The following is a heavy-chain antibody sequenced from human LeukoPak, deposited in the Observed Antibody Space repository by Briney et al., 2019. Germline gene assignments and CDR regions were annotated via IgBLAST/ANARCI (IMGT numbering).Heavy chain of an antibody. CDR3: AKDSYSYGYYYFDY. D-gene: IGHD5-18*01. Sequence: GGSLRLSCAASGFTFSSYAMSWVRQAPGKGLEWVSAISGSGGSTYYADSVKGRFTISRDNSKNTLYLQMNSQRAEDTAVYYCAKDSYSYGYYYFDYWGQGTLVTVPS. V-gene: IGHV3-23*01. CDR1: GFTFSSYA. CDR2: ISGSGGST. J-gene: IGHJ4*02.